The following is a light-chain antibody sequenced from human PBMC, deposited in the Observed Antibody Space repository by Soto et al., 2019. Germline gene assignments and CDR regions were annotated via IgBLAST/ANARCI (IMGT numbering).Light chain of an antibody. CDR3: QNYTTDPWT. CDR2: AAA. Sequence: DFQMTQSPSSLSASVGDRVTIACRASQDISNYLAWYQQKPGKPPKLLIYAAATLNSGVPSRFSGSGSGTDFTLTISSLQPEDVATYYCQNYTTDPWTFGQGTKVEIK. J-gene: IGKJ1*01. CDR1: QDISNY. V-gene: IGKV1-27*01.